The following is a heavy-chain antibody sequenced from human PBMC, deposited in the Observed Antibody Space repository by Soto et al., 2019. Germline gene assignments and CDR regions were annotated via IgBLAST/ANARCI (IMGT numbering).Heavy chain of an antibody. CDR3: VRDRPHNWFDP. Sequence: EVQVVESGGGLVQPGGSLRLSCAASGFTFSNYWMHWVRQVPGKGLVWVARINNDGIGTFYADSVKAQFTISRDNAKNTLYLQMNSLRGDDTAVYYCVRDRPHNWFDPWGQGTLVTVSS. V-gene: IGHV3-74*01. CDR1: GFTFSNYW. J-gene: IGHJ5*02. CDR2: INNDGIGT.